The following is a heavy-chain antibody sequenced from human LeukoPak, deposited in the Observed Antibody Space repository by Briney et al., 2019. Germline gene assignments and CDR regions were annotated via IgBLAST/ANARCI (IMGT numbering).Heavy chain of an antibody. J-gene: IGHJ4*02. CDR1: GYTFTSYA. Sequence: ASVKVSCEASGYTFTSYAMHWVRQAPGQRLEWMGWINAGNGNTKYSQKFQGRVTITRDTSASTAHMELSSLRSEDTAVYYCAREGGYYGSGSHNWGQGTLVTVSS. D-gene: IGHD3-10*01. V-gene: IGHV1-3*01. CDR3: AREGGYYGSGSHN. CDR2: INAGNGNT.